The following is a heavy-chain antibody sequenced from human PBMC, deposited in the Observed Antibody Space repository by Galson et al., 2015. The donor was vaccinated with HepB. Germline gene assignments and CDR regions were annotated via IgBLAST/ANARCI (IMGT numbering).Heavy chain of an antibody. J-gene: IGHJ6*02. Sequence: PALVKPTQTLTLTCTFSGFSLSTSGMCVSWIRQPPGKALEWLALIDWDDDKYYSTSLKTRLTISKDTSKNQVVLTMTNMDPVDTATYYCARTRTDYGDYYYGMDVWGQGTTVTVSS. CDR2: IDWDDDK. D-gene: IGHD4-17*01. V-gene: IGHV2-70*01. CDR1: GFSLSTSGMC. CDR3: ARTRTDYGDYYYGMDV.